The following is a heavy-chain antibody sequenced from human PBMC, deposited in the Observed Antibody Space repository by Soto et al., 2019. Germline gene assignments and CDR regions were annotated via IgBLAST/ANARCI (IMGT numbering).Heavy chain of an antibody. V-gene: IGHV3-23*01. CDR2: ISGSGGST. Sequence: GGSLRLSCAASGFTFSSYAMSWVRQAPGKGLERVSAISGSGGSTYYADSVKGRFTISGDNSKNTLYLQMNSLRAEDTAVYYCAKDYFDIVLMVYAFGPDRVLXXRGQRSTVTGSS. CDR3: AKDYFDIVLMVYAFGPDRVLXX. J-gene: IGHJ6*02. D-gene: IGHD2-8*01. CDR1: GFTFSSYA.